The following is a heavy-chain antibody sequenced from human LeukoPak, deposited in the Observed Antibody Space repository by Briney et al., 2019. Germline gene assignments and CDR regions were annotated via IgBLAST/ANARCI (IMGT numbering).Heavy chain of an antibody. Sequence: GGSLRLSCAASGFTVSSHWMHWVRQDAGKGLVLVSRINSDGSSTGSADSVKGRFTISSDNAKNTLYLQMNSLRGEDTAVYYCARAYGSGTYGAFDIWGQGTKVTVSS. CDR3: ARAYGSGTYGAFDI. D-gene: IGHD3-10*01. V-gene: IGHV3-74*01. CDR2: INSDGSST. CDR1: GFTVSSHW. J-gene: IGHJ3*02.